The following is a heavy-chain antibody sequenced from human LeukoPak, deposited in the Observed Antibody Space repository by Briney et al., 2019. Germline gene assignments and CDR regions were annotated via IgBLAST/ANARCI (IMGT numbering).Heavy chain of an antibody. V-gene: IGHV1-69*13. Sequence: SVKVSCKASGGTFSSYAISWVRQAPGQGLEWMGGIIPIFGTANYAQKFQGRVTITADESTSTAYMELRSLKSDDTAVYYCASLKNYYDSSGYLVTDAFDIWGQGTMVTVSS. CDR2: IIPIFGTA. CDR1: GGTFSSYA. D-gene: IGHD3-22*01. J-gene: IGHJ3*02. CDR3: ASLKNYYDSSGYLVTDAFDI.